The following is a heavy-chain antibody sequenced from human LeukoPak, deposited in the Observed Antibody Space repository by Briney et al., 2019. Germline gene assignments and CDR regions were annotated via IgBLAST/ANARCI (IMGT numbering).Heavy chain of an antibody. CDR2: IIPIFGTA. V-gene: IGHV1-69*05. Sequence: SVKVSCKASGGTFSSYATSWVRQAPGQGLEWMGGIIPIFGTANYAQKFQGRVTITTDESTSTAYMELSSLRSEDTAVYYCARDRRKMATITGAFDIGGQGTMVTVSA. D-gene: IGHD5-24*01. CDR3: ARDRRKMATITGAFDI. J-gene: IGHJ3*02. CDR1: GGTFSSYA.